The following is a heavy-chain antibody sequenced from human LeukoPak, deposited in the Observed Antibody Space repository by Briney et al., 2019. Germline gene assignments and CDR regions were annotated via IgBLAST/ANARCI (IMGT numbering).Heavy chain of an antibody. CDR3: ARGGNGFDP. CDR2: TYYSGKT. CDR1: GGSISSFY. D-gene: IGHD3-16*01. Sequence: SETLSLTCTVSGGSISSFYWSWIRQPSGKGLEWIGYTYYSGKTNYNPSLKRRVTMSVDTSKSAFSLNLISVTAADTAVYYCARGGNGFDPWGQGTLVTVSS. J-gene: IGHJ5*02. V-gene: IGHV4-59*01.